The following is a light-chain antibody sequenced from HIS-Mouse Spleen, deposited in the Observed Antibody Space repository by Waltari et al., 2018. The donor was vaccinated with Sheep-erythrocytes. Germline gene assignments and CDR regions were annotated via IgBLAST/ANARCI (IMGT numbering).Light chain of an antibody. Sequence: SYELTQPPSVSVSPGKTASITCSGDKLGDKYACWYQQKPGQSPVLVIYQDSKRPSGIPERFSGSNSGNTATLNISGTQAMDEADYYCQAWDSSTAVVFGGGTKLTVL. CDR3: QAWDSSTAVV. V-gene: IGLV3-1*01. CDR1: KLGDKY. J-gene: IGLJ2*01. CDR2: QDS.